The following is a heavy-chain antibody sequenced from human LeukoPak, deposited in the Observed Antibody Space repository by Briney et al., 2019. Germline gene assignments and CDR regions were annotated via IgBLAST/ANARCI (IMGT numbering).Heavy chain of an antibody. CDR1: GFTFSGSG. J-gene: IGHJ4*02. Sequence: GGSLRLSCAASGFTFSGSGMHWVRQASGKGLEWVGRIRSKANSYATAYAASVKGRFTVSRDESKNTAYLQMNSLKTEDTAVYYCTSGRTGYSYGFSDYWGQGTLVTVSS. CDR2: IRSKANSYAT. V-gene: IGHV3-73*01. CDR3: TSGRTGYSYGFSDY. D-gene: IGHD5-18*01.